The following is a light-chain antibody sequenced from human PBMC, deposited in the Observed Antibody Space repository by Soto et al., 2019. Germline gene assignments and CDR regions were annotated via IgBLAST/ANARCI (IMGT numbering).Light chain of an antibody. V-gene: IGKV1-9*01. J-gene: IGKJ1*01. Sequence: DIQLTQSPSFLSASVGDRVTITCRASQGISSYLAWYQQKPGKAPKLLIYAASTLESGVPSRFSGSGSGTEFTLIISGLQPDDYATYYCQQYTNTNNPWMFGQGTRVDI. CDR2: AAS. CDR1: QGISSY. CDR3: QQYTNTNNPWM.